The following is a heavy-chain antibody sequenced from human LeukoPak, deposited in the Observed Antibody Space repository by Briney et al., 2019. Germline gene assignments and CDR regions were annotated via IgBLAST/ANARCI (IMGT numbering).Heavy chain of an antibody. V-gene: IGHV3-66*01. CDR2: IYSGGST. D-gene: IGHD3-22*01. Sequence: GGSLRLSCAASGFTVSSNYMSWVRQAPGKGLEWVSVIYSGGSTYYADSVKGRFTISRDNSKNTLYLQMNSLRAEDTAVYYCARDHQYYYDSSGYIPEYYYYGMDVWGQGTTVTVSS. CDR3: ARDHQYYYDSSGYIPEYYYYGMDV. J-gene: IGHJ6*02. CDR1: GFTVSSNY.